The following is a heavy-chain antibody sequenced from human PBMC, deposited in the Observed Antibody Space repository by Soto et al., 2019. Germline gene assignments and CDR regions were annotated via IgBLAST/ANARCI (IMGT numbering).Heavy chain of an antibody. V-gene: IGHV4-59*01. CDR3: ARVYGDYLDY. CDR2: IYYSGST. CDR1: GGSISSYY. Sequence: QVQLQESGPGLVKPSETLSLTCTVSGGSISSYYWSWIRQPPGKGLEWIGYIYYSGSTNYNPSLKSRLTLSVDTSKSQVSLKLSSATAADTAVYYCARVYGDYLDYWGQGTLVTVSS. J-gene: IGHJ4*02. D-gene: IGHD4-17*01.